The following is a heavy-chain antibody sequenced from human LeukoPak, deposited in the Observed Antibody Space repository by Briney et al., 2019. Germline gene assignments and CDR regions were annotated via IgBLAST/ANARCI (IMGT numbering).Heavy chain of an antibody. D-gene: IGHD5-24*01. CDR1: GFTFSSYA. V-gene: IGHV3-23*01. J-gene: IGHJ1*01. CDR2: ISGGGGST. CDR3: ARGDGYNDAEYLQH. Sequence: GGSLRVSCAASGFTFSSYAMSWVRQPPGKGLEWVSAISGGGGSTHFADSVKGRFTISRDNSKKTLYLQMNSLRVEDTAVYYCARGDGYNDAEYLQHWGQGTLVTVS.